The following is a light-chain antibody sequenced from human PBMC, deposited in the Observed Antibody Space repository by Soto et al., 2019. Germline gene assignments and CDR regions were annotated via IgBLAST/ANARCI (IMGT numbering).Light chain of an antibody. Sequence: QSVLTQPASVSGSPGQSITISCTGTSSDVGNYIYVSWFQHHPGKAPKLMIYEVSNRPSGVSNRFSASKSGNTASLTISGLXAEDEADYYCSSYTSNNTPFVFGTGTKVTVL. CDR1: SSDVGNYIY. V-gene: IGLV2-14*01. J-gene: IGLJ1*01. CDR2: EVS. CDR3: SSYTSNNTPFV.